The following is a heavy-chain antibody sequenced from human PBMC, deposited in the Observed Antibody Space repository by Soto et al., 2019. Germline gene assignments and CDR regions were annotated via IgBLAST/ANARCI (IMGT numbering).Heavy chain of an antibody. CDR2: LNPYNGNR. CDR1: GYSFSYYG. Sequence: QVQLVQSGAELRKPGASVKVSCQTFGYSFSYYGVNWVRQAPGQGLEWMGWLNPYNGNRNYAQKFEDRVTMTAAASTTTLCLELRSLKSDDTAIYSCARDRLRGFDSSGFYSWGQGTLVTVSS. J-gene: IGHJ4*02. V-gene: IGHV1-18*04. D-gene: IGHD3-22*01. CDR3: ARDRLRGFDSSGFYS.